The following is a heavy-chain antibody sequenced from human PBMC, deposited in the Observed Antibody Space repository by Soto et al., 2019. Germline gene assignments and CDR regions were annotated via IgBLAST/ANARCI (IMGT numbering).Heavy chain of an antibody. J-gene: IGHJ4*02. CDR1: GFTFSNAW. CDR2: TTSKTDGGTT. D-gene: IGHD1-1*01. V-gene: IGHV3-15*01. CDR3: TTAPDRNAPLGY. Sequence: EVQLVESGGGLVKPGGSLRLSCAASGFTFSNAWMSWVRQSPGKGLEWVGRTTSKTDGGTTDYAEPVKGRFTISRDDSEHTLYRQLHSLKTEDTAVYYCTTAPDRNAPLGYWGQGTLVTVSS.